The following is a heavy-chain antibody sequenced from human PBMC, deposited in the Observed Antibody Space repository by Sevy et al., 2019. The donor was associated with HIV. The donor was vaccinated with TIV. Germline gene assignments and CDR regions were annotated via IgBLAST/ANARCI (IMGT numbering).Heavy chain of an antibody. D-gene: IGHD2-15*01. J-gene: IGHJ4*02. CDR2: IYYSGST. CDR3: ARTTSGGSCCTIDY. Sequence: SETLSLTCTVSGGSISSSSYYWGWIHQPPGKGLEWIGSIYYSGSTYYNPSLKSRVTISVDTSKNQFSLKLSSVTAADTAVYYCARTTSGGSCCTIDYWGQGTLVTVSS. V-gene: IGHV4-39*01. CDR1: GGSISSSSYY.